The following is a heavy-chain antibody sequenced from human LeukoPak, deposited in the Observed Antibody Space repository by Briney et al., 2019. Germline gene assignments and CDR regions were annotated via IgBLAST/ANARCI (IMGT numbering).Heavy chain of an antibody. V-gene: IGHV5-10-1*01. CDR2: IDPSDSYT. Sequence: GESLKISCKGSGYSLTSYWISWVRPMPGKGLEWMGRIDPSDSYTNYSPSFQGHVTISADKSISTAYLQWSSLKASDTAMYYCASPKGAHDAFDIWGQGTMVTVSS. D-gene: IGHD3-16*01. CDR3: ASPKGAHDAFDI. CDR1: GYSLTSYW. J-gene: IGHJ3*02.